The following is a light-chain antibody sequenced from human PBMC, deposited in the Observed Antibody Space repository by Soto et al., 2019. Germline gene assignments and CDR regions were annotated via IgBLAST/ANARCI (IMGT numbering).Light chain of an antibody. J-gene: IGKJ1*01. Sequence: DIQMTQPPSSLSVSVGDRVTITCRASQAIGSSLGWFQQKPGKAPKSLIYAASTLQVGVPSRFSSSGSGTDFILTISSLQPEDFATYYCQQYNSYPRTFGQGTKVEIK. CDR3: QQYNSYPRT. CDR2: AAS. CDR1: QAIGSS. V-gene: IGKV1-16*01.